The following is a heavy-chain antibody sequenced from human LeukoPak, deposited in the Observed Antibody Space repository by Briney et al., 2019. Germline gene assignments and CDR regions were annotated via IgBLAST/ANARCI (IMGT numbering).Heavy chain of an antibody. CDR3: ARDGYSFGHDFDY. D-gene: IGHD5-18*01. CDR2: IYYSGST. V-gene: IGHV4-59*12. CDR1: GGSISSYY. Sequence: PSETLSLTCTVSGGSISSYYWSWIRQPPGKGLEWIGYIYYSGSTNYNPSLKSRVTISVDTSKNQFSLKLSSVTAADTAVYYCARDGYSFGHDFDYWGQGTLVTVSS. J-gene: IGHJ4*02.